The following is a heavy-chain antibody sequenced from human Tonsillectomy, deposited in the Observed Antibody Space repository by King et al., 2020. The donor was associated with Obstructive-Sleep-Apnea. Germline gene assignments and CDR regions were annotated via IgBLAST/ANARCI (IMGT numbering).Heavy chain of an antibody. J-gene: IGHJ4*02. D-gene: IGHD6-13*01. CDR3: AGVNPIEAAGTPYFDH. CDR2: ISAYNEKT. Sequence: VQLVESGGEVRRPGTSVKVSCKASGYTISSYGITWVRQAPGQGLEWMGWISAYNEKTVYAQRLQGRATLTTDTSTSTAYMELRTLTSDDTAVYYCAGVNPIEAAGTPYFDHWGQGTLVSVSS. CDR1: GYTISSYG. V-gene: IGHV1-18*01.